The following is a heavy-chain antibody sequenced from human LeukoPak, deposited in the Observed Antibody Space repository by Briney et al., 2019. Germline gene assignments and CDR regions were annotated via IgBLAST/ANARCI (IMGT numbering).Heavy chain of an antibody. D-gene: IGHD5-18*01. CDR3: ARDTWVDTAMISLNYYYYMDV. CDR2: IIPIFGTA. Sequence: SVKVSCKASGGTFSSYAISWVRQAPGQGLELMGRIIPIFGTANYAQKFQGRVTITTDESTSTAYMELSSLRSEDTAVYYCARDTWVDTAMISLNYYYYMDVWGKGTTVTVSS. J-gene: IGHJ6*03. CDR1: GGTFSSYA. V-gene: IGHV1-69*05.